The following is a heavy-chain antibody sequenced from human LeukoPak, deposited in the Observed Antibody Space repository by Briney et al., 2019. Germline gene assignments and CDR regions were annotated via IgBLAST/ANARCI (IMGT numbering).Heavy chain of an antibody. CDR1: GFTFSSYA. V-gene: IGHV3-23*01. J-gene: IGHJ5*02. D-gene: IGHD7-27*01. Sequence: GGSLRLSCAASGFTFSSYAMSWVRQAPGKGLEWVSDISGSGGSTYYADSVKGRFTISRDNSKNTLYLQMNSLRAEDTAVYYCAKESVGVPALGTFDPWGQGTLVTVSS. CDR3: AKESVGVPALGTFDP. CDR2: ISGSGGST.